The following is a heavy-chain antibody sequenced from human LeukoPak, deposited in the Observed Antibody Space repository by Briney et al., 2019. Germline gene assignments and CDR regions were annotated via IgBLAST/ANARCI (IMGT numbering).Heavy chain of an antibody. Sequence: SETLSLTCTVSGGSISSYYWSWIRQPPGKALEWIGYIYYSGSTNYNPSLKSRVTISVDTSKNQFSLKLSSVTAADTAVYYCAGHYYDSSGYFLHYYYYMDVWGKGTTVTVSS. J-gene: IGHJ6*03. CDR1: GGSISSYY. V-gene: IGHV4-59*01. D-gene: IGHD3-22*01. CDR3: AGHYYDSSGYFLHYYYYMDV. CDR2: IYYSGST.